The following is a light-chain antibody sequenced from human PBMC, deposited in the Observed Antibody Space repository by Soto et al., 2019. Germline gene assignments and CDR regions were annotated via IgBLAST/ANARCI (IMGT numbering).Light chain of an antibody. CDR1: QSLVHSDGIAY. CDR3: MRGTHWPPT. Sequence: DVVMTQSPLSLPVTLGRPASISCSSNQSLVHSDGIAYFSWFQQRPGQSPRRLIYKVYNRDSGVTDRFSGSGSGTDFTLKISRVEAEDVGVYYCMRGTHWPPTFGPGTQVDIK. CDR2: KVY. V-gene: IGKV2-30*02. J-gene: IGKJ1*01.